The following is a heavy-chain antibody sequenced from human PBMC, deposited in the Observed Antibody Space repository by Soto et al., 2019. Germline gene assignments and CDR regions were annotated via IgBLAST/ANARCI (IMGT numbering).Heavy chain of an antibody. CDR1: GFPFSSYG. V-gene: IGHV3-33*01. CDR2: IWYDGSNK. D-gene: IGHD6-19*01. CDR3: ARSGG. J-gene: IGHJ4*02. Sequence: QVQLVESGGGVVQPGRSLRLSCAASGFPFSSYGMHWVRQASDKGLEWVAVIWYDGSNKYYADSVKGRFTISRDNSKNMLYLQMNSLRADDTALYYCARSGGWGEGTMVTVSS.